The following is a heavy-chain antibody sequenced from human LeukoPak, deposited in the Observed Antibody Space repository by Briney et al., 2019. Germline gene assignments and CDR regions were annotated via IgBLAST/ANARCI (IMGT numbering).Heavy chain of an antibody. CDR1: GFTFSSYS. J-gene: IGHJ4*02. CDR2: ISSASGSI. D-gene: IGHD3-10*01. V-gene: IGHV3-48*04. CDR3: ASKGRGD. Sequence: GGSLRLSCAASGFTFSSYSMNWVRQAPGKGLEWVSYISSASGSIYYADSVKGRFTISRDNAKNSLYLQMNSLRAEDTAVYYCASKGRGDWGQGTLVTVSS.